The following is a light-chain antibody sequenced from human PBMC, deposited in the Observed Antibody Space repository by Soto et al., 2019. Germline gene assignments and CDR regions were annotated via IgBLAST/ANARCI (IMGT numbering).Light chain of an antibody. CDR2: GAF. V-gene: IGKV3-15*01. Sequence: VMNQSAAALSVKQGGRATLSCRASQSISGTLAWYQQKPGQAPRLLIYGAFTRATGFPARFSGSGSGTDFTLTITSLQSEDFAGYYCPQYDIRPWPFGQVT. CDR3: PQYDIRPWP. CDR1: QSISGT. J-gene: IGKJ1*01.